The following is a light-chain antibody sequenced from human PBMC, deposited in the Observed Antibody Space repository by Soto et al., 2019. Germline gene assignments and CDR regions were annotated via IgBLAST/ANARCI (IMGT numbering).Light chain of an antibody. V-gene: IGLV2-14*01. CDR2: EVS. Sequence: QSALTQPPSASGSPGQSVTISCTGTSSDVGIYNYVSWYQQHPGKAPKLMIYEVSDRPSGVSNRFSGSKSGNTASLTISGLQAEDEADYYCSSYTSSKTWVFGGGTKVTVL. J-gene: IGLJ3*02. CDR1: SSDVGIYNY. CDR3: SSYTSSKTWV.